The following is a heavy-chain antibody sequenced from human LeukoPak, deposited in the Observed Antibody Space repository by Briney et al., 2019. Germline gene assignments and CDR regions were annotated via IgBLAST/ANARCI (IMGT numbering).Heavy chain of an antibody. CDR3: AKWGSAFYYYRMDV. D-gene: IGHD6-25*01. CDR2: ISGSGGST. CDR1: GFTFSSYA. V-gene: IGHV3-23*01. J-gene: IGHJ6*02. Sequence: GRSLRLSCAASGFTFSSYAMSWVRQAPGKGLEWVSAISGSGGSTYYADSVKGRFTISRDNSKNTLYLQMNSLRAEDTAVYYCAKWGSAFYYYRMDVWGQGTTVTVSS.